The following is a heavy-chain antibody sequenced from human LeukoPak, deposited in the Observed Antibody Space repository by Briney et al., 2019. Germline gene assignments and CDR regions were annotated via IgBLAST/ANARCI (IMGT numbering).Heavy chain of an antibody. D-gene: IGHD1-26*01. CDR3: ARSGRGTYYYFDL. Sequence: ASVKVSCKASGYTFTSCAISWVRQAPGQGLEGMGWISGYNGNTNYAQKLQGRVSMTADTSTSTAYMELRSLRSDDTAVYYCARSGRGTYYYFDLWGQGTLVTVSS. V-gene: IGHV1-18*01. CDR2: ISGYNGNT. CDR1: GYTFTSCA. J-gene: IGHJ4*02.